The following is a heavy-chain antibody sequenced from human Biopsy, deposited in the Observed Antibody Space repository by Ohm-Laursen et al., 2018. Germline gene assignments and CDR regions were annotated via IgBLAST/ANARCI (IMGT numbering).Heavy chain of an antibody. Sequence: SLRLSCAASGFSFSSYGMHWVRQAPGKGLEWVAVISDDGRNKYYVDSVKGRFTISRDNSKNTLYLQMNNLRAEDSAVYFCAREQPALSGGGSWFDSWGQGTLVIVSS. J-gene: IGHJ5*01. CDR3: AREQPALSGGGSWFDS. CDR1: GFSFSSYG. D-gene: IGHD6-19*01. CDR2: ISDDGRNK. V-gene: IGHV3-30*03.